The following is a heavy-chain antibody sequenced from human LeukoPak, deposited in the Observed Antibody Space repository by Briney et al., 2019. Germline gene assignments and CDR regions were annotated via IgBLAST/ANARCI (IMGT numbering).Heavy chain of an antibody. V-gene: IGHV4-59*01. Sequence: PSETLSLTCTVSGGSISSYYWSWIRQPPGKGLEWIGYIYYSGSTNYNPSLKSRVTISVDTSKNQFSLKLSSVTAADTAVYYCARARFGEFYYYYYMDVWGKGTTVTISS. D-gene: IGHD3-10*02. CDR2: IYYSGST. CDR1: GGSISSYY. CDR3: ARARFGEFYYYYYMDV. J-gene: IGHJ6*03.